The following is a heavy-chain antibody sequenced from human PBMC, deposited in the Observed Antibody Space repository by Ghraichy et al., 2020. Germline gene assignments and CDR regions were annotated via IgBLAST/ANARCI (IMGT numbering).Heavy chain of an antibody. CDR2: LYSGGTI. D-gene: IGHD5-18*01. J-gene: IGHJ4*02. Sequence: GGSLRLSCAASGFIVSSSYMSWVRQAPGNRLEWVSVLYSGGTIYYNDSVKGRFTISRDNSKNTLYLQMNSLRAEDTAVYYCARLGYNYGYFDFWGQGTLVSVSS. V-gene: IGHV3-53*01. CDR3: ARLGYNYGYFDF. CDR1: GFIVSSSY.